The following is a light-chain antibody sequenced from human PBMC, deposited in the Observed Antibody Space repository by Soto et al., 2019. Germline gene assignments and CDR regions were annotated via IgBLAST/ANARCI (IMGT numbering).Light chain of an antibody. CDR2: DVT. J-gene: IGLJ1*01. V-gene: IGLV2-11*01. CDR1: SSDVGGYDS. Sequence: QSVLTQPRSVSGSPGQSVTISCTGTSSDVGGYDSVSWYQQQPGKAPKLLIYDVTKRPSGVPNRFSGSKSGNTASLTVSGLQAEDEADYYCSSYAGSSNVFGTGTKVTVL. CDR3: SSYAGSSNV.